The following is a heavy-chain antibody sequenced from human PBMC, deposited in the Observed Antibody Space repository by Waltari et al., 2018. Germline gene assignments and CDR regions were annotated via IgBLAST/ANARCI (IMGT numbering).Heavy chain of an antibody. Sequence: QVQLVESGGGLVKPGGSLRLSCTASGFTFTNYYITWIRQAPGKGLEWISYFCGSSRYSYDADSVKVRFTISRDNAKNSVYLQMSGLTAEDTAVYYCARKAVTGHFDYWGRGTLVTVSS. J-gene: IGHJ4*02. CDR3: ARKAVTGHFDY. D-gene: IGHD6-19*01. CDR2: FCGSSRYS. CDR1: GFTFTNYY. V-gene: IGHV3-11*06.